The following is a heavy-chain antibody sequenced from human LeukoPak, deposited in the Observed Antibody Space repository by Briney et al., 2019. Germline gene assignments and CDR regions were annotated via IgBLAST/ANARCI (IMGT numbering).Heavy chain of an antibody. CDR3: ARALGGREYHTEYYYYYYYMDV. CDR2: IYYCGST. J-gene: IGHJ6*03. D-gene: IGHD3-10*01. Sequence: SQTLSLTCTVSGGSISSGDYYWSWIRQPPGKGLEWIGYIYYCGSTYYNPSLKSRVTISVDTSKNQFSLKLSSVTAADTAVYYCARALGGREYHTEYYYYYYYMDVWGKGTTVTVSS. V-gene: IGHV4-30-4*08. CDR1: GGSISSGDYY.